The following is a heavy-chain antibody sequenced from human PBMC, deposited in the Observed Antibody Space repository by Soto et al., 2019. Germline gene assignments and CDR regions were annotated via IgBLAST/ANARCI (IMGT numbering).Heavy chain of an antibody. V-gene: IGHV3-15*07. Sequence: EVQLVESGGGLVKPGGSLRLSCAASDFSISNAWMNWVRQAPGKGLEWVGRVKRKIDGETTDYAAPVKGRFTISRDDSNNMLYLQMNSLKADDTAVYYCTTGSVEGVWGHGTTVTVSS. J-gene: IGHJ6*02. CDR1: DFSISNAW. CDR2: VKRKIDGETT. D-gene: IGHD2-15*01. CDR3: TTGSVEGV.